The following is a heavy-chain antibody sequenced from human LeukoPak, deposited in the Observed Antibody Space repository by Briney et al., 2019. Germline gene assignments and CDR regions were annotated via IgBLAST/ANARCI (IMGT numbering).Heavy chain of an antibody. CDR3: ARALAGTAELDV. CDR2: MNPNNGNT. J-gene: IGHJ6*04. Sequence: ASVKVSCKASGYTFTSYDIHWVRQATGQGLEWMGRMNPNNGNTGDAQKFQGRVTMTRDPSIITAYMELSSLRSEDTGVYFCARALAGTAELDVWGKGTTVTVSP. D-gene: IGHD1-1*01. V-gene: IGHV1-8*01. CDR1: GYTFTSYD.